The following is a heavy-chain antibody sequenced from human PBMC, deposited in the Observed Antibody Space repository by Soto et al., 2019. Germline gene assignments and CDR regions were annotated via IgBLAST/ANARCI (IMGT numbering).Heavy chain of an antibody. CDR1: GGTFSTYA. CDR2: IIPIFCTA. V-gene: IGHV1-69*01. Sequence: QAQLVQSGAEVKKPGSSVKVSCKASGGTFSTYAISWVRQAPGQGLEWMGGIIPIFCTAKYAQKFQGRVTITADESTSTAYMELSSLRSEDTAVYYCAREIFGVIISGGRDAFDIWGQGTMVTVSS. J-gene: IGHJ3*02. D-gene: IGHD3-3*01. CDR3: AREIFGVIISGGRDAFDI.